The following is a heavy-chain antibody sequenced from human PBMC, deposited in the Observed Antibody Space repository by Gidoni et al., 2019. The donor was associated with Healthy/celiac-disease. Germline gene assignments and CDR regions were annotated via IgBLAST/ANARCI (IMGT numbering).Heavy chain of an antibody. V-gene: IGHV3-43*02. CDR2: ISGDGGST. CDR1: AFTFDDYA. J-gene: IGHJ4*02. D-gene: IGHD6-19*01. Sequence: EVPLVESGGGVVQLGGSLIFSCAAYAFTFDDYAMHWVRQAPGKGLEWVSLISGDGGSTYYADSVKGRFTISRDNSKNSLYLQMNSLRTEDTALYYCAKDLGYSSGIIDYWGQGTLVTVSS. CDR3: AKDLGYSSGIIDY.